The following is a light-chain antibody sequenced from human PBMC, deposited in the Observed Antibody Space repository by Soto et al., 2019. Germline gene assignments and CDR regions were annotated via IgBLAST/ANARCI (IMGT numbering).Light chain of an antibody. Sequence: EIVLTQSPGTLSLSPGERASLSCRASQSITNDFLAWYQQKPGQAPRLLVYGPSRWAFGIPGRFSGSGSGTDFTRTVTGLEHEDSAVYYCQQSGGSPGTFGQGAQVEIK. CDR1: QSITNDF. J-gene: IGKJ1*01. CDR2: GPS. V-gene: IGKV3-20*01. CDR3: QQSGGSPGT.